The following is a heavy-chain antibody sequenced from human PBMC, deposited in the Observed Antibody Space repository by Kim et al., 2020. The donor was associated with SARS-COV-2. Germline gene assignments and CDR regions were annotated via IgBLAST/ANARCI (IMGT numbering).Heavy chain of an antibody. J-gene: IGHJ4*02. Sequence: YYTPSLKSRVTISVDTSKNQFSLQLSSVTAADTAVYYCARSYSSSWYVYWGQGTLVTVSS. D-gene: IGHD6-13*01. V-gene: IGHV4-31*02. CDR3: ARSYSSSWYVY.